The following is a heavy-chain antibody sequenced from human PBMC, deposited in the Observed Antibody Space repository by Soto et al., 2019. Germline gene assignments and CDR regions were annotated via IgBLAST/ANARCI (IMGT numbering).Heavy chain of an antibody. Sequence: SETLSLTCAVYGGSFSGYYWSWIRQPPGKGLEWIGEINHSGSTNYNPSLKSRVTISVDTSKNQFSLKLSSVTAADTAVYYCAREKSSLLWFGETHSGYMDVWGKGTTVTVSS. CDR3: AREKSSLLWFGETHSGYMDV. CDR1: GGSFSGYY. V-gene: IGHV4-34*01. J-gene: IGHJ6*03. CDR2: INHSGST. D-gene: IGHD3-10*01.